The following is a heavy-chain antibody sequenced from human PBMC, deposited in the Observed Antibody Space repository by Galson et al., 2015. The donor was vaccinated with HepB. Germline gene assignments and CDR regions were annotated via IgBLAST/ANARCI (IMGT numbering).Heavy chain of an antibody. Sequence: ETLSLTCAVYGGSFSDYYWSWFRQPPGKGLEWIGEISHSGSTDYTPSLKSRVTISVDASKNQFSLKLRSVTAADTAVYYCARVRRRATNAYNWFDPWGQGTLVTVSS. D-gene: IGHD5-12*01. CDR3: ARVRRRATNAYNWFDP. V-gene: IGHV4-34*01. CDR2: ISHSGST. J-gene: IGHJ5*02. CDR1: GGSFSDYY.